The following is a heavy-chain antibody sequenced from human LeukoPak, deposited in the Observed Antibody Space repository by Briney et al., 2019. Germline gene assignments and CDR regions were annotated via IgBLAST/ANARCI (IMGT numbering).Heavy chain of an antibody. J-gene: IGHJ3*02. CDR2: ISSDGSST. D-gene: IGHD3/OR15-3a*01. V-gene: IGHV3-74*01. CDR3: ARVDVKELDPGAFDI. Sequence: QPGGSLRLSCAASGFTFSSYWMHWVRHAPGKGLVWVSRISSDGSSTTYADSVKGRFTISKDNAKNTLYLQMNSLRAEDTAVYYCARVDVKELDPGAFDIWGQGTMVTVSS. CDR1: GFTFSSYW.